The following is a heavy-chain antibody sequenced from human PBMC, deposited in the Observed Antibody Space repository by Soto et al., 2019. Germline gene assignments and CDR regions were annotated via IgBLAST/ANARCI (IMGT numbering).Heavy chain of an antibody. D-gene: IGHD6-19*01. CDR3: ARDREAGYNFYYGMDV. CDR2: IYTSASI. V-gene: IGHV4-4*07. J-gene: IGHJ6*02. Sequence: SETLSLTXSVSGADINTYSWTWIRQPAGKGLEWIGRIYTSASINYNPSLKGRVTLSVDTSTNQVSLRLASVTAADTAIYYCARDREAGYNFYYGMDVWGQGTTVTVSS. CDR1: GADINTYS.